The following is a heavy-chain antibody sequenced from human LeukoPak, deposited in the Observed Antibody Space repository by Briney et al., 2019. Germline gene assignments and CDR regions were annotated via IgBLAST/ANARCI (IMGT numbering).Heavy chain of an antibody. Sequence: ASVKVSCKASGGTFINYAISWVRQAPGQGLEWMGGIIPVFGTANYAQKFQGRVTTTTDESTSTAYMELSSLRSEDTAVYYCARQITAAIGVGYFDYWGQGTLVTVSS. V-gene: IGHV1-69*05. CDR3: ARQITAAIGVGYFDY. J-gene: IGHJ4*02. CDR2: IIPVFGTA. D-gene: IGHD2-2*02. CDR1: GGTFINYA.